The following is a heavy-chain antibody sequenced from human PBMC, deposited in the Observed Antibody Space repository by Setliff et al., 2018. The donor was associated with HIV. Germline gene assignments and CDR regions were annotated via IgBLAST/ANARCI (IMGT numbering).Heavy chain of an antibody. CDR1: GFTFSDYY. V-gene: IGHV3-11*04. Sequence: PGGSLRLSCAASGFTFSDYYMSWIRQAPGKGLAWVSYISSSGSTTYFADAVKGRFTISRDNAKNSLYLQMNSLRAEDTAVYYCARDGPGLSKADYYGMDVWGQGTKVTVSS. CDR2: ISSSGSTT. CDR3: ARDGPGLSKADYYGMDV. J-gene: IGHJ6*02.